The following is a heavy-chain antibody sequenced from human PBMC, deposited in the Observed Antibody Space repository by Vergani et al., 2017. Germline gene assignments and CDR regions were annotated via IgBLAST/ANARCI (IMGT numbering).Heavy chain of an antibody. Sequence: QVQLVQSGAEVKKPGASVKVSCKASGYTFTSYDINWVRQATGQGLEWMGWMNPNSGNTGYAQKFQGRVTMTRNTSISTAYMELRSLRSDDTAVYYCGRDPRSEEPSGLWGARRSGTARGWFDPWGQGTLVTVSS. CDR1: GYTFTSYD. D-gene: IGHD3-16*01. CDR2: MNPNSGNT. CDR3: GRDPRSEEPSGLWGARRSGTARGWFDP. V-gene: IGHV1-8*01. J-gene: IGHJ5*02.